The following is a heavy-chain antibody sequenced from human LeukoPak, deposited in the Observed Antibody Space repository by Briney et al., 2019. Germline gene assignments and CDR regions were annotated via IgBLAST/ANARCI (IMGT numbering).Heavy chain of an antibody. D-gene: IGHD6-19*01. CDR2: INHSGST. J-gene: IGHJ4*02. Sequence: KPSETLSLTCAVYGGSFSGYYWSWIRQPPGKGLEWIGDINHSGSTNYNPSLKSRVTISVDTSKNQFSLKLSSVTAADTAVYYCARGESSSGSMFWYFDYWGQGTLVTVSS. CDR3: ARGESSSGSMFWYFDY. V-gene: IGHV4-34*01. CDR1: GGSFSGYY.